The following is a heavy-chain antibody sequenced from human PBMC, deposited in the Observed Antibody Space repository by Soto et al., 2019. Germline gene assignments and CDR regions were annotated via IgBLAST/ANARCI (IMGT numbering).Heavy chain of an antibody. Sequence: ASVKVSCKTSGYTFTNYGISWVRQAPGQGLEWMGWISADNGNTNYARNLQGRVTMTTDTSTGTSYMVLRSLTSDDTAVYYCARRGVLPEYWGQGTMVTVYS. V-gene: IGHV1-18*01. D-gene: IGHD3-10*01. CDR2: ISADNGNT. CDR1: GYTFTNYG. J-gene: IGHJ4*02. CDR3: ARRGVLPEY.